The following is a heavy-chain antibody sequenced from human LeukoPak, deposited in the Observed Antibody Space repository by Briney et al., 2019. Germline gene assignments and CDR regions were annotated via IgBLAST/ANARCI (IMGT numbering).Heavy chain of an antibody. D-gene: IGHD3-3*01. V-gene: IGHV4-59*08. CDR2: IYYSGST. J-gene: IGHJ4*02. CDR3: ARQRFLEWYFDY. Sequence: SETLSLTCTVSGGSISSYYWSWIRQPPGKGLEWLGYIYYSGSTNYNPSLKSRVTISVDTSKNQFSLRLSSVTAADTAVYYCARQRFLEWYFDYWGQGTLVTVSS. CDR1: GGSISSYY.